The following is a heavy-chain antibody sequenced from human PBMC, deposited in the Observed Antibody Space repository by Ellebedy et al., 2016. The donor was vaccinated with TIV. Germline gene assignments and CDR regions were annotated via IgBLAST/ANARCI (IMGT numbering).Heavy chain of an antibody. CDR2: ILYSGRT. CDR3: ARVFRTDDFIDF. CDR1: GDPISSSSYY. Sequence: SETLSLXXTVSGDPISSSSYYWVWIRQPPGKGLEWIGSILYSGRTHYNPSLKSRVTMSVDTSKNQFSLRLSSVTAADTVVYYCARVFRTDDFIDFWGQGTLVTVSS. D-gene: IGHD3/OR15-3a*01. V-gene: IGHV4-39*01. J-gene: IGHJ4*02.